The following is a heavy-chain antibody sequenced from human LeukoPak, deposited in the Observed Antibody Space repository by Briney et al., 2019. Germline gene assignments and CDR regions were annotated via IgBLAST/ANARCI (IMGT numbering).Heavy chain of an antibody. J-gene: IGHJ6*02. CDR2: ISAYNGNT. CDR3: ARDSVGTMVRGVMGTRYYYGMDV. CDR1: GYTFTSYG. Sequence: ASVKVSCKASGYTFTSYGISWVRQAPGQGLEWMGWISAYNGNTNYAQKLQGRVTMTTDTSTSTAYMELRSLRSDDTAVYYCARDSVGTMVRGVMGTRYYYGMDVWGQGTTVTVSS. D-gene: IGHD3-10*01. V-gene: IGHV1-18*01.